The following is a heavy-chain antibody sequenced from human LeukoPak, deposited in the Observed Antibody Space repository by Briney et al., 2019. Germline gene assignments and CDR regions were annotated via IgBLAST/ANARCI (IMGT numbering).Heavy chain of an antibody. V-gene: IGHV1-2*02. CDR3: ARSRIQLWLYEYYFDY. J-gene: IGHJ4*02. CDR2: INPNSGGT. D-gene: IGHD5-18*01. CDR1: GYTFTGYY. Sequence: GASVTVSCKASGYTFTGYYMHWVRQAPGQGLEWMGWINPNSGGTNYAQKFQGRVTMTRDTSISTAYMELSRLRSDDTAVYYCARSRIQLWLYEYYFDYWGQGTLVTVSS.